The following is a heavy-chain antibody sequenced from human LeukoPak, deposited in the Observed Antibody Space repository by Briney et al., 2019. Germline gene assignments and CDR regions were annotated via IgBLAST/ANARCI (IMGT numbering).Heavy chain of an antibody. D-gene: IGHD2-21*02. CDR2: NYYSGST. V-gene: IGHV4-39*01. CDR1: GGSISSSSYY. J-gene: IGHJ5*02. Sequence: SETLSLTCTVSGGSISSSSYYWGWIRQPPGKGLEWIGSNYYSGSTYYNPSLKSRVTISVDTSKNQFPLKLSSVTAADTAVYYCARHPHRVVTRANWFDPWGQGTLVTVSS. CDR3: ARHPHRVVTRANWFDP.